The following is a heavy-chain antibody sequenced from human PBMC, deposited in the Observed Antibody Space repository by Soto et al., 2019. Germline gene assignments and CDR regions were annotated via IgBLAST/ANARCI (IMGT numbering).Heavy chain of an antibody. Sequence: QVQLQESSPGLVKPSETLSLTCSVSGDSLTSYYWTWVRQPPGKGLEWIGYIYYTGKTNYNPSLKSRVTISMDLSKNQFSLELRSLTAADTAVYYCARIILTGYYGLEPWGQGTLVIVSA. CDR1: GDSLTSYY. D-gene: IGHD3-9*01. CDR3: ARIILTGYYGLEP. J-gene: IGHJ5*02. CDR2: IYYTGKT. V-gene: IGHV4-59*01.